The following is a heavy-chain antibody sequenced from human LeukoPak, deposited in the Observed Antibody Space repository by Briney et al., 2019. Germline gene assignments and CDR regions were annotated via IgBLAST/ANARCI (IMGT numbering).Heavy chain of an antibody. V-gene: IGHV4-38-2*02. J-gene: IGHJ6*03. D-gene: IGHD3-22*01. CDR2: IYHSGNT. Sequence: SETLSLTCTVSGYSISSGYYWGWIRQPPGKGLEWIGNIYHSGNTYYNPSLKSRVTISVDTSKNQFSLKLSSVTAADTAVHYCASSAYESSGYGGYYMDVWGKGTTVTVSS. CDR1: GYSISSGYY. CDR3: ASSAYESSGYGGYYMDV.